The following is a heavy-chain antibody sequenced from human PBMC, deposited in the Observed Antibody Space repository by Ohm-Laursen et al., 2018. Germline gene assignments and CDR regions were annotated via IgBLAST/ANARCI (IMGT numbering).Heavy chain of an antibody. CDR2: ISGSGDST. CDR3: VGGYITVFHY. V-gene: IGHV3-23*01. D-gene: IGHD5-12*01. CDR1: GFTFTNYA. Sequence: SLRLSCAASGFTFTNYAMSWVRQAPGKGLEWVSTISGSGDSTNYADSVKGRFTISRDNAKNTLYLQMNSLGAEDTALYYCVGGYITVFHYWGQGTLVTVSS. J-gene: IGHJ4*02.